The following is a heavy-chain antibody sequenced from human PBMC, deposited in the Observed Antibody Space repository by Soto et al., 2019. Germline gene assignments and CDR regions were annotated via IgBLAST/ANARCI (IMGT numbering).Heavy chain of an antibody. CDR3: AKALPVVPAAMDGYYYGLDV. J-gene: IGHJ6*02. CDR2: ISYDGSNK. D-gene: IGHD2-2*01. V-gene: IGHV3-30*18. CDR1: GFTFSSYG. Sequence: QVQLVESGGGVVQPGRSLRLSCAASGFTFSSYGMHWVRQAPGKGLEWVAVISYDGSNKYYADSVKGRFTISRDNSKNTLYLQMNSLRAEDKAVYYCAKALPVVPAAMDGYYYGLDVWGQGTTVTVSS.